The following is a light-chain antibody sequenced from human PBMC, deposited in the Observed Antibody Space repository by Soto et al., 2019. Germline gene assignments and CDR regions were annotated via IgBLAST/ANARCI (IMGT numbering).Light chain of an antibody. CDR1: QNINTY. CDR3: QQYDNYLT. CDR2: DAA. Sequence: DIQMTQSPYSLSAALGDRVTIACRASQNINTYLNWYQQKPGKAPKLLIFDAASLQNGVPSRFSGGGSRTDFTLTITSLQPEDFATYYCQQYDNYLTFGRGTKVDIK. V-gene: IGKV1-39*01. J-gene: IGKJ1*01.